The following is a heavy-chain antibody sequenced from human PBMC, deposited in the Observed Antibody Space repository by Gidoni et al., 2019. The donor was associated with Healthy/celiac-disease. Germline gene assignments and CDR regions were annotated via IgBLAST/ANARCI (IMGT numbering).Heavy chain of an antibody. D-gene: IGHD3-3*01. CDR3: AKGGNYDFWSGYYHFDY. Sequence: EVQLLESGGGLVQPGGSLRLSCAASGFTFSSYAMSWVRQAPGKGLEWVSAISGSGGSTYYADSVKGRFTISRDNSKNTLYLQMNSLRAEDTAVYYCAKGGNYDFWSGYYHFDYWGQGTLVTVSS. J-gene: IGHJ4*02. V-gene: IGHV3-23*01. CDR2: ISGSGGST. CDR1: GFTFSSYA.